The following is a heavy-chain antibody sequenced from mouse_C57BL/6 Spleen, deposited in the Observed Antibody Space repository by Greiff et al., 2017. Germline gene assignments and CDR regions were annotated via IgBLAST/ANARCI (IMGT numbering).Heavy chain of an antibody. J-gene: IGHJ4*01. Sequence: VQLQQPGAELVRPGSSVKLSCKASGYTFTSYWMHWVKQRPIQGLEWIGNIDPSDSETHYNQKFKDKATLTVDKSSSTAYMQLSSLTSEDSAVYYCARSDYYAMDYCGQGTSVTVSS. CDR3: ARSDYYAMDY. CDR1: GYTFTSYW. CDR2: IDPSDSET. V-gene: IGHV1-52*01.